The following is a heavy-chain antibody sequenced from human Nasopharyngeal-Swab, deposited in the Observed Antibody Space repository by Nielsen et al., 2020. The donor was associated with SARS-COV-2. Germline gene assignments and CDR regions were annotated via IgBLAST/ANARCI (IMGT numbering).Heavy chain of an antibody. CDR1: GFTLSSNS. D-gene: IGHD5-12*01. CDR2: ISTSSSYL. J-gene: IGHJ6*02. Sequence: GESLKISCAASGFTLSSNSMNWVRQAPGKGLEWVSSISTSSSYLYYADSVKGRFTISRDNPKNSLYLQMNNLRAEDTAVYYCARGRGGGYDPWGYYYYDMDVWGHGTTVTVSS. V-gene: IGHV3-21*01. CDR3: ARGRGGGYDPWGYYYYDMDV.